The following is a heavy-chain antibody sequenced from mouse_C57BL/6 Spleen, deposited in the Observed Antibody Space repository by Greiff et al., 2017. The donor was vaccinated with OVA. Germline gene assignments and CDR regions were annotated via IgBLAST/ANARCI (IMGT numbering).Heavy chain of an antibody. CDR3: ARTDYDGTMAMDY. Sequence: VHLVESGPGLVAPSQSLSITCTVSGFSLTSYAISWVRQPPGKGLEWLGVIWTGGGTNYNSALKSRLSISKDNSKSQVFLKMNSLQTDDTARYYCARTDYDGTMAMDYWGQGTSVTVSS. V-gene: IGHV2-9-1*01. CDR1: GFSLTSYA. CDR2: IWTGGGT. J-gene: IGHJ4*01. D-gene: IGHD2-4*01.